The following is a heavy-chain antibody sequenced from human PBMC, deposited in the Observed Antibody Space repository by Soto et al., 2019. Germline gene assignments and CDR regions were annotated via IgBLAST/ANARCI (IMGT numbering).Heavy chain of an antibody. V-gene: IGHV3-33*01. CDR3: AREPHYYYDSSPGAFDI. D-gene: IGHD3-22*01. J-gene: IGHJ3*02. Sequence: PGGSLRLSCAASGFTFSSYGMHWVGQAPGKGLEWVAVIWYDGSNKYYADSVKGRFTISRDNSKNTLYLQMNSLRAEDTAVYYCAREPHYYYDSSPGAFDIWGQGTMVTVSS. CDR1: GFTFSSYG. CDR2: IWYDGSNK.